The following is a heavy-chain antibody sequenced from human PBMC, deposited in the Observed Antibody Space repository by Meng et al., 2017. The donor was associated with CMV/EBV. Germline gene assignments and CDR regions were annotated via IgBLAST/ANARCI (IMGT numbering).Heavy chain of an antibody. D-gene: IGHD2-2*01. CDR1: GFTFSSYE. J-gene: IGHJ6*02. CDR2: ISSSGSTI. CDR3: ARDLIVVVPAAEAWYYYGMDV. Sequence: GESLKISCAASGFTFSSYEMNWVRQDPGKGLEWVSYISSSGSTIYYADSVKGRFTISRDNAKNSLYLQMNSLRAEDTAVYYCARDLIVVVPAAEAWYYYGMDVWGQGTTVTVSS. V-gene: IGHV3-48*03.